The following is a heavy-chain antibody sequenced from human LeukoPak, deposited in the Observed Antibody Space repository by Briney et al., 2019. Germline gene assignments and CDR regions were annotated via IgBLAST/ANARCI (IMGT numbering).Heavy chain of an antibody. V-gene: IGHV1-2*06. D-gene: IGHD3-9*01. CDR2: INPNSGGT. CDR1: GYTFTGYY. CDR3: ARVPALGYFDPYCFDY. Sequence: ASVKVSCKASGYTFTGYYMHWVRQAPGQGLEWMGRINPNSGGTNYAQKFQGRVTMNRDTSISTAYMGLSRLRSDDTAVYYCARVPALGYFDPYCFDYWGQGTLVTVSS. J-gene: IGHJ4*02.